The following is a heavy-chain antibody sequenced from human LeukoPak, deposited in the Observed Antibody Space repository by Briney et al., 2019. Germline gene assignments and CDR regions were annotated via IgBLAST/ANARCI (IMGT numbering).Heavy chain of an antibody. D-gene: IGHD5-24*01. CDR3: ARRVATREYFDY. CDR1: GYNFATYW. V-gene: IGHV5-51*01. Sequence: GESLKISWKGSGYNFATYWIGWVRQLPGKGMAWMGIIYPGDSDTRYSPSFEGQVTISADRSITTAYLQWSSLKASDTAMYFCARRVATREYFDYWGQGTLVTVSS. J-gene: IGHJ4*02. CDR2: IYPGDSDT.